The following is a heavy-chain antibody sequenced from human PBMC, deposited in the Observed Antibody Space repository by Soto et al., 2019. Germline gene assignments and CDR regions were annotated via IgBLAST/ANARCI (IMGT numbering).Heavy chain of an antibody. CDR3: ARFGLVTFDC. CDR1: GFIFNTYS. D-gene: IGHD3-3*01. CDR2: ISPSGSYM. Sequence: EMQLVESGGGLVKPGGSLRLSCAASGFIFNTYSMDWVRQAPGKGLEWVASISPSGSYMYYGDSLKGRFTVSRDNAKNTLYLQMDSLRADDTAIYYCARFGLVTFDCWGQGTLVTVFS. J-gene: IGHJ4*02. V-gene: IGHV3-21*01.